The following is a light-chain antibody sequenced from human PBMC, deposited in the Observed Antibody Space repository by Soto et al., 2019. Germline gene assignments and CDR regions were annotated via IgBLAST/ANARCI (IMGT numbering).Light chain of an antibody. CDR2: TND. Sequence: QSTPTQPPAASGTPARTATNPCSESSSNIGTSSVHWYKHLPGTAPKPLIYTNDQRPSGVPDRFSGSKSGTSASLAISGLQSEDEADYYCAVWDDSLNGHVFGAGTKVTVL. J-gene: IGLJ1*01. CDR3: AVWDDSLNGHV. V-gene: IGLV1-44*01. CDR1: SSNIGTSS.